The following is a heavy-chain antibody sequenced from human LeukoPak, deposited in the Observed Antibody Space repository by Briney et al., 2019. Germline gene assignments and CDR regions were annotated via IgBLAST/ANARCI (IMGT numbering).Heavy chain of an antibody. Sequence: GGSLRLSCAASGFTFSSYAMHWVRQAPGKGLEYVSAISSNGGSTYYANSVKGRFTISRDNSKNTLYLQMGSLRAEDMAVYYCARVTDNYGSTDHWGQGTLVTVSS. CDR3: ARVTDNYGSTDH. D-gene: IGHD3-10*01. V-gene: IGHV3-64*01. J-gene: IGHJ4*02. CDR2: ISSNGGST. CDR1: GFTFSSYA.